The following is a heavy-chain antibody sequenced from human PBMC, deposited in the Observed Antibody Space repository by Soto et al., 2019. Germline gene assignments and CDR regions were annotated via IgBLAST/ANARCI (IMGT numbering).Heavy chain of an antibody. CDR3: AKVPRHGSSWFDY. CDR2: ISYDGSEK. CDR1: RFTFRNYG. V-gene: IGHV3-30*18. J-gene: IGHJ4*02. D-gene: IGHD6-13*01. Sequence: QVQLVESGGGVVQPGRSLRLSCAASRFTFRNYGMHWVRQAPGKGLEWAAIISYDGSEKYYADSVKRRFTISRDNSKNTLYLQMNSLRVEVTALYYCAKVPRHGSSWFDYWGQGTLVTVSS.